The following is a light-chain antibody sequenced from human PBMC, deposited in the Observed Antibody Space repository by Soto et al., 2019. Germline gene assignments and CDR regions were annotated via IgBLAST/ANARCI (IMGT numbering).Light chain of an antibody. J-gene: IGKJ2*02. CDR2: GPS. CDR1: QSVSSSY. V-gene: IGKV3-20*01. CDR3: QQYGSTPRT. Sequence: EIVLTQSPGTLSLSPGERATLSCRASQSVSSSYLAWYQHKPGQPPRLLIYGPSSRATGIPNRFSGIGSETDFTLTIRRLEPEDLAVYYCQQYGSTPRTFGQGTKLEI.